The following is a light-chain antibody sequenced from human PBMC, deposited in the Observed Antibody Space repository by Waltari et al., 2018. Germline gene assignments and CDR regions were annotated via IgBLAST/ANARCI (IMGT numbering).Light chain of an antibody. J-gene: IGKJ1*01. CDR1: QSLVARDGNTY. CDR2: RVS. V-gene: IGKV2-30*01. Sequence: DVAMTHSPLSLSVTLGQPASLSCRSSQSLVARDGNTYFNWFQQRPGQAPRRLFYRVSKRDSGVPDRFSGSGSGTDFTLRITRVEAEDVGVYYCMQGSHWPWTFGQGTKVEIK. CDR3: MQGSHWPWT.